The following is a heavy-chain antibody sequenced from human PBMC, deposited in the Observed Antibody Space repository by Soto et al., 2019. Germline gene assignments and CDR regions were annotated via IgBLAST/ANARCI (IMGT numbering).Heavy chain of an antibody. V-gene: IGHV1-2*04. CDR3: AMTGYDILTGYPRPWFDP. CDR2: INPNSGGT. D-gene: IGHD3-9*01. Sequence: QVQLVQSGAEVKKPGASVKVSCKASGYTFTGYYMHWVRQAPGQGLEWMGWINPNSGGTNYAQKFQGWVTMTRDTSIRTAYMELSRLRSDDTAVYYCAMTGYDILTGYPRPWFDPWGQGTLVTVSS. J-gene: IGHJ5*02. CDR1: GYTFTGYY.